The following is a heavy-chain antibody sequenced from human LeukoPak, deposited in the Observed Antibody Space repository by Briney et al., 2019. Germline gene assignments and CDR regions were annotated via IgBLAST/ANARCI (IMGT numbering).Heavy chain of an antibody. CDR3: ARHNYQDNSGYYYSWFDP. J-gene: IGHJ5*02. V-gene: IGHV5-51*01. Sequence: GESLKISCKGSGYSFTNFWIGWVRQMPEKGLEWMGIIYPGGSDIRYSPSFQGQVTISVDKSINTAYLQWSSLKASDTAMYYCARHNYQDNSGYYYSWFDPWGQGTLVTVSS. D-gene: IGHD3-22*01. CDR1: GYSFTNFW. CDR2: IYPGGSDI.